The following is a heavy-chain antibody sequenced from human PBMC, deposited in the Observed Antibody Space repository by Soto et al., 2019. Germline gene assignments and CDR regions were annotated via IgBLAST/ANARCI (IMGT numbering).Heavy chain of an antibody. J-gene: IGHJ5*02. Sequence: SETLSLTCTVSGGSISSSSYCWGWIRQPPGKGLEWIGSIYYSGSTYYNPSLKSRVTISVDTSKNQFSLKLSSVTAADTAVYYCARGAIVVVVAAINNWFDPWGQGTLVTVSS. CDR2: IYYSGST. CDR3: ARGAIVVVVAAINNWFDP. D-gene: IGHD2-15*01. V-gene: IGHV4-39*01. CDR1: GGSISSSSYC.